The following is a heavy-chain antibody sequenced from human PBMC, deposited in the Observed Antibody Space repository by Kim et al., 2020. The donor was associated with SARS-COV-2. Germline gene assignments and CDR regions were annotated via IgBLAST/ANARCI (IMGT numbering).Heavy chain of an antibody. CDR2: ISYDGSKK. CDR1: GFTFRRNG. V-gene: IGHV3-30*18. J-gene: IGHJ4*02. D-gene: IGHD5-12*01. CDR3: AKGRYTGYGDLDY. Sequence: GGSLRLSCAGSGFTFRRNGMNWVGQAPGKGLEWVALISYDGSKKYYADSVKGRFTISRDNSKNTVYLEMNSLRAEDTAVYYCAKGRYTGYGDLDYWGQGTLVTVSS.